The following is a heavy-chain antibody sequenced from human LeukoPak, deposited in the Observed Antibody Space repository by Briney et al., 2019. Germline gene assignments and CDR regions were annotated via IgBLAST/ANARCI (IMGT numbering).Heavy chain of an antibody. V-gene: IGHV4-38-2*01. Sequence: PSETLSLTCVVSGYSISSGYLWGWIRQPPGKGLEWIGSMYHSGSTHYNPSLKSRVTISIDTSKNQISLKLSFVTAADTAVYYCVRGYNYGPNDYWGQGTLVTVSS. CDR3: VRGYNYGPNDY. J-gene: IGHJ4*02. CDR1: GYSISSGYL. D-gene: IGHD5-18*01. CDR2: MYHSGST.